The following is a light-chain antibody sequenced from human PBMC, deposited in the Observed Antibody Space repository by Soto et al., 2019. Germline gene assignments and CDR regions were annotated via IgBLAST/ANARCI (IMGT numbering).Light chain of an antibody. CDR2: KAS. CDR1: QSVAGW. J-gene: IGKJ4*01. V-gene: IGKV1-5*03. CDR3: QQYNSYPLT. Sequence: DIQMTQSPSTLSASVVDTVTITCLASQSVAGWLAWYQQKPGKAPTLLIYKASSLESGVPSRFSGSGSGTEFTFTISSLQPDDFASYYCQQYNSYPLTFGGGTKVDIK.